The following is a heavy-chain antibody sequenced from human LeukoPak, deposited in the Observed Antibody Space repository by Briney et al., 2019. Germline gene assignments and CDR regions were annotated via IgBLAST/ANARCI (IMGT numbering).Heavy chain of an antibody. CDR3: ARDPWFDELARDY. V-gene: IGHV1-2*02. J-gene: IGHJ4*02. Sequence: ASVKVSCKASGYTFTSYAMNWVRQAPGQGLEWMGWINPISGATNYAQKFQGRVTMTVDTSINTAYMDLSSLTSDDTAVYFCARDPWFDELARDYWGQGTLVTVSS. CDR2: INPISGAT. D-gene: IGHD3-10*01. CDR1: GYTFTSYA.